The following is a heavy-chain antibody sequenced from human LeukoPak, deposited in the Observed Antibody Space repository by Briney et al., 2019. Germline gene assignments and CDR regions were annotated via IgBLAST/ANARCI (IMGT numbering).Heavy chain of an antibody. CDR2: INHSGST. J-gene: IGHJ4*02. V-gene: IGHV4-34*01. D-gene: IGHD3-3*01. CDR3: VGFPYDFWSGYPY. Sequence: SETLSLTCAVYGGSFSGYYWSWIRQPPGKGLEWIGEINHSGSTYYNPSLKSRVTISVDTSKNQFSLKLSSVTAADTAVYYCVGFPYDFWSGYPYWGQGTLVTVPS. CDR1: GGSFSGYY.